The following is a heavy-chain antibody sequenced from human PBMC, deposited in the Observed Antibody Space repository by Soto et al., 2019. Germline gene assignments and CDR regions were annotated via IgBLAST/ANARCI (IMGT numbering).Heavy chain of an antibody. CDR1: GGTFSSYA. V-gene: IGHV1-69*19. D-gene: IGHD4-4*01. CDR2: IIPIFGTA. CDR3: AREDLQALQYYYYGMDV. Sequence: QVQLVQSGAEVKKPGSSVKVSCKASGGTFSSYAISWVRQAPGQGLEWMGGIIPIFGTANYAQKFQGRVTITADESPSTAYMELSSLRSEDTAVYYCAREDLQALQYYYYGMDVWGQGTTVTVSS. J-gene: IGHJ6*02.